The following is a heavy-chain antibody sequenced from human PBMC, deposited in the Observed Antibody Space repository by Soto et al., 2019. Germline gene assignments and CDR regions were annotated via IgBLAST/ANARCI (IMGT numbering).Heavy chain of an antibody. V-gene: IGHV3-7*01. CDR1: GFTFSSYW. CDR2: IKGDGSEK. D-gene: IGHD1-26*01. J-gene: IGHJ4*02. CDR3: ASSREDY. Sequence: PGGSLSLSCAASGFTFSSYWMNWVRQTPGKGLEWVANIKGDGSEKYYVDSLKGRFTISRDNAKNSLYLQMNNLRAEDTAIYYYASSREDYWGQGTQVTVSS.